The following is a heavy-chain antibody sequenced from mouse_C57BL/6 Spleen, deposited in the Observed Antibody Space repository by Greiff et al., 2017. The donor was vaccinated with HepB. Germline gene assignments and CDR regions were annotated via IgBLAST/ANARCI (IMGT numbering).Heavy chain of an antibody. V-gene: IGHV1-66*01. Sequence: VKLQESGPELVKPGASVKISCKASGYSFTSYYIHWVKQRPGQGLEWIGWIYPGSGNTKYNEKFKGKATLTADTSSSTAYMQLSSLTSEDSAVYYCAREGTTVVPPGAMDYWGQGTSVTVSS. CDR3: AREGTTVVPPGAMDY. CDR1: GYSFTSYY. J-gene: IGHJ4*01. CDR2: IYPGSGNT. D-gene: IGHD1-1*01.